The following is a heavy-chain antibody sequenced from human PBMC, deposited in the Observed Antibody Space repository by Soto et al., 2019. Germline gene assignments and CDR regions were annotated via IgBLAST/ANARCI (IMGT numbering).Heavy chain of an antibody. D-gene: IGHD3-16*02. Sequence: PSETLSLTCTVSGGSVSSGSYYWSWIRQPPGKGLEWIGYIYYSGSTNYNPSLKSRVTIPVDTSKNQFSLKLSSVTAADTAVYYRARTDYIWGSYLLDAFDIWGQGTMVTVSS. CDR1: GGSVSSGSYY. CDR3: ARTDYIWGSYLLDAFDI. V-gene: IGHV4-61*01. J-gene: IGHJ3*02. CDR2: IYYSGST.